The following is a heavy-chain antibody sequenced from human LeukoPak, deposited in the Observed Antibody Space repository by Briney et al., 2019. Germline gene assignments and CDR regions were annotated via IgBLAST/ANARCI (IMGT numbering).Heavy chain of an antibody. V-gene: IGHV3-23*01. CDR2: ISGSGGST. Sequence: GGSLRLSCAASGFTFSSYAMSWVRQTPGKGLEWVSAISGSGGSTYYADSVKGRFTISRDNSKNTLYLQMNSLRAEDTAVYYCAKEARITMVQGVISTTPPYWGQETLVTVSS. J-gene: IGHJ4*02. CDR3: AKEARITMVQGVISTTPPY. CDR1: GFTFSSYA. D-gene: IGHD3-10*01.